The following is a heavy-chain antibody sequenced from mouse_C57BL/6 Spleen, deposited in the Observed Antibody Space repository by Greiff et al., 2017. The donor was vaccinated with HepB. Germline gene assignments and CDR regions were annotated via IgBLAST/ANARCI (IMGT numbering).Heavy chain of an antibody. J-gene: IGHJ1*03. CDR3: ARMVGAYGSSYGYFDV. CDR1: EYEFPSHD. D-gene: IGHD1-1*01. V-gene: IGHV5-2*01. CDR2: INSDGGST. Sequence: EVKLVESGGGLVQPGESLKLSCESNEYEFPSHDMSWVRKTPEKRLELVAAINSDGGSTYYPDTMERRFIISRDNTKKNLYLQMSSLRSEDTALYYCARMVGAYGSSYGYFDVWGTGTTVTVSS.